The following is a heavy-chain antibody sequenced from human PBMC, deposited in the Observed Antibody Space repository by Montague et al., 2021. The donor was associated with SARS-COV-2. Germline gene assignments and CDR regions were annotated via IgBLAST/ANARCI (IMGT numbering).Heavy chain of an antibody. D-gene: IGHD5-12*01. J-gene: IGHJ4*02. CDR3: ARDLWVWLSVEGSFDS. CDR1: CSSIRSSSYY. CDR2: IYYSGST. V-gene: IGHV4-39*07. Sequence: SETLSLTCTVSCSSIRSSSYYWVRIRQPPGKGLEWIGSIYYSGSTYYNPSLKSRVTISVDTSKNQFSLKLSSVTAADTAMYYCARDLWVWLSVEGSFDSWVQGTLVT.